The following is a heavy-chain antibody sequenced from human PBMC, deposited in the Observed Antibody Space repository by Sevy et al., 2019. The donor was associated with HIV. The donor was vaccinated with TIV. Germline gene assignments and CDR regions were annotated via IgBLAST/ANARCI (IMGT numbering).Heavy chain of an antibody. CDR2: IKQDGSEK. D-gene: IGHD2-2*01. J-gene: IGHJ5*02. Sequence: GGSLRLSCAASGFTFSSYWMSWVRQAPGKGLEWVANIKQDGSEKYYVDSVKGRFTISRDNAKNSLYLQMNSLRAEDTAVYYCARESGIVVVPATIIWFDPRGQGTLVTVSS. CDR1: GFTFSSYW. V-gene: IGHV3-7*01. CDR3: ARESGIVVVPATIIWFDP.